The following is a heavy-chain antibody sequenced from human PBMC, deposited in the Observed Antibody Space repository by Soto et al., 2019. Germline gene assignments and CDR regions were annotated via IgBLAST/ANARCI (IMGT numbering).Heavy chain of an antibody. D-gene: IGHD6-13*01. CDR1: GGTFSTYT. CDR3: TLGSWSAETFDI. Sequence: QVQLVQSGAEVKKPGSSVKVSCKASGGTFSTYTIIWVRQAPGQGLEWMGRIIPMLNITNTAQSFQDRVTISADKSTSTAYLELGTLRSDATAMYFCTLGSWSAETFDIWGRGTMVTVSS. J-gene: IGHJ3*02. CDR2: IIPMLNIT. V-gene: IGHV1-69*02.